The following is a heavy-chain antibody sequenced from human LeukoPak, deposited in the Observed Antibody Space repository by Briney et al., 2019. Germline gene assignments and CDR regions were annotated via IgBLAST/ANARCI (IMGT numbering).Heavy chain of an antibody. CDR1: GDSISSYY. Sequence: PSETLSLTCTVSGDSISSYYWSWIRQPPGKGLEWIGYMHYSGSSNYNPSLKSRVTTSVDTSQNQFSLKLRSVTAADTAVYYCARRVTSNCFDPRGQGTLVTVTS. CDR3: ARRVTSNCFDP. CDR2: MHYSGSS. V-gene: IGHV4-59*08. J-gene: IGHJ5*02. D-gene: IGHD2-21*02.